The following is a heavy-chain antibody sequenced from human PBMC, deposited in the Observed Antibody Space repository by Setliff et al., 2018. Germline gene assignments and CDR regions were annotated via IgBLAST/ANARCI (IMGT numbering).Heavy chain of an antibody. V-gene: IGHV1-18*01. CDR1: GYNFVTFG. CDR2: ISPYNGDA. J-gene: IGHJ3*02. CDR3: ARDLYSSGWYDAFDI. D-gene: IGHD6-19*01. Sequence: ASVKVSCKTSGYNFVTFGVNWVRQVPGQGFEWMGWISPYNGDANYAQKFQGRVTMTTDTSTGTAYMELRSLRSDDTAVYYCARDLYSSGWYDAFDIWGQGTMVTVSS.